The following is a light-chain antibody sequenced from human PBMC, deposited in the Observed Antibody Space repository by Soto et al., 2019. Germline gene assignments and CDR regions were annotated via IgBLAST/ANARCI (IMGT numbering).Light chain of an antibody. J-gene: IGKJ1*01. Sequence: EIVLTQSPGTLSLSPGERATLACRASQSVSNNYLAWYQQKPGQAPRLLIYGASNRATGIPDRFSGSGSGTGFTLTISSLQSEDFAVYYCQQYNNWWTFGQGTKVDIK. CDR1: QSVSNN. CDR2: GAS. CDR3: QQYNNWWT. V-gene: IGKV3D-15*01.